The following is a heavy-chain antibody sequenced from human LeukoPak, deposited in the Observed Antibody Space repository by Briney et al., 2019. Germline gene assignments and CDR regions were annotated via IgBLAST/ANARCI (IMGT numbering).Heavy chain of an antibody. V-gene: IGHV3-30*18. CDR2: ISYDGRNK. CDR3: AKGMLWLVSSGMDV. J-gene: IGHJ6*02. D-gene: IGHD3-10*01. Sequence: GRSLRLSCAASGFTFSDYGMHWVRQAPGKGLEWVAVISYDGRNKYYADSVKGRFTISRDNSKNTVYLQKNGLRAEDTAVYYCAKGMLWLVSSGMDVWGQGTTVIVSS. CDR1: GFTFSDYG.